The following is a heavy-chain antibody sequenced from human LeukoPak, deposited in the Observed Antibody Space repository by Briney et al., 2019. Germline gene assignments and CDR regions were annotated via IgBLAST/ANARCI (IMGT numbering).Heavy chain of an antibody. J-gene: IGHJ4*02. CDR3: AKGNGENYYDSSGYYF. CDR1: GFTFSNAW. Sequence: GGSLRLSCAASGFTFSNAWMSWVRQAPGKGLEWVSALSGSGGKTNYADSVKGRFTISRDNSKNTLYLQMNSLRAEDTAVYYCAKGNGENYYDSSGYYFWGQGTLVTVSS. V-gene: IGHV3-23*01. D-gene: IGHD3-22*01. CDR2: LSGSGGKT.